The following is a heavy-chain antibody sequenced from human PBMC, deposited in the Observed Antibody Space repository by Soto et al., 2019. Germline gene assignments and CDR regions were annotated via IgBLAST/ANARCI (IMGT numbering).Heavy chain of an antibody. J-gene: IGHJ4*02. CDR2: IDWDDDK. Sequence: DSDPTLVNPTQTLTLTCTFSGFSLSTSGMRVNWIRQPPGKALEWLARIDWDDDKFYSTSLKTRLAISKDTSKNQVVLTMTNMEPVNTDKYSCARIGSSSTHFDYRGQGTLVSVSS. V-gene: IGHV2-70*04. D-gene: IGHD6-6*01. CDR1: GFSLSTSGMR. CDR3: ARIGSSSTHFDY.